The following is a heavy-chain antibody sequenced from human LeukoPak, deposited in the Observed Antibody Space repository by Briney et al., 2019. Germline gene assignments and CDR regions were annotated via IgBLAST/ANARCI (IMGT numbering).Heavy chain of an antibody. CDR2: ISSGGRT. CDR1: GLTFSSYA. V-gene: IGHV3-23*01. J-gene: IGHJ4*02. Sequence: GGSLRLPCAASGLTFSSYARNWVRQPPGKGLEWVAGISSGGRTFYAESVKGRFTISRDKSKDTLYLQMNSLRAEDTAVYYCAKDATASPYFHWFDNWGQGTQVIVSS. CDR3: AKDATASPYFHWFDN. D-gene: IGHD3-9*01.